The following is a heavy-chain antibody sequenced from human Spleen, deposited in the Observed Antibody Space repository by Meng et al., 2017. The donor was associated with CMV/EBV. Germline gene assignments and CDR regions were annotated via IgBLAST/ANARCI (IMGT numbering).Heavy chain of an antibody. CDR2: ISSSGSTI. CDR1: GFTFSNYQ. J-gene: IGHJ6*02. CDR3: ARDSPRYCSSYSRYRGIMGMDV. V-gene: IGHV3-48*03. D-gene: IGHD2-2*02. Sequence: GESLKISCAASGFTFSNYQMNWVRQAPGKGLEWVSYISSSGSTIYYADSVKGRFTITRDNAKNSLFLQMNSLRVEDTAVYYCARDSPRYCSSYSRYRGIMGMDVWGQGATVTVSS.